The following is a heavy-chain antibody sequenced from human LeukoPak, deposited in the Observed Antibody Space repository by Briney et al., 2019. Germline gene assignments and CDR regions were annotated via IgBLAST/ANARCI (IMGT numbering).Heavy chain of an antibody. Sequence: PGRSLRLSCAASGFTFSSYGMHWVRQAPGKGLEWVAVIWYDGSNKYYADSVKGRFTISRDNSKNTLYLQMNSLRAEDTAVYYCARGGSNYDYVWGSYPLDYWGQGTLVTISS. CDR2: IWYDGSNK. CDR1: GFTFSSYG. J-gene: IGHJ4*02. CDR3: ARGGSNYDYVWGSYPLDY. D-gene: IGHD3-16*02. V-gene: IGHV3-33*01.